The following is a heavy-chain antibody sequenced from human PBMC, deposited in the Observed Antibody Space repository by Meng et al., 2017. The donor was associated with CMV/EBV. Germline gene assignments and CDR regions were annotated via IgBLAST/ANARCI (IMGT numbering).Heavy chain of an antibody. CDR1: GGTFSSYT. D-gene: IGHD6-19*01. J-gene: IGHJ4*02. CDR3: ARDAVAGSRLFDY. CDR2: IIPILGIA. Sequence: SVKVSCKASGGTFSSYTISWVRQAPGQGLEWMGRIIPILGIANYAQKFQGRVTITADKSTSTAYMELRSLRSDDTAVYYCARDAVAGSRLFDYWGQGTLVTVSS. V-gene: IGHV1-69*04.